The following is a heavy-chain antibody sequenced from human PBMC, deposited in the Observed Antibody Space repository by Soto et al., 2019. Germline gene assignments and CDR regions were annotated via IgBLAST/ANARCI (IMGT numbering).Heavy chain of an antibody. V-gene: IGHV5-51*01. J-gene: IGHJ6*02. CDR1: GYSFTSYW. CDR3: ARARAGATKYYYYGMDV. Sequence: GESLKISCKGSGYSFTSYWIGWVRQMPGKGLEWMGIIYPGDSDTRYSPSFQGQVTISADKSISTAYLQWSSLKASDTAMYYWARARAGATKYYYYGMDVWGQGTTVTASS. D-gene: IGHD1-26*01. CDR2: IYPGDSDT.